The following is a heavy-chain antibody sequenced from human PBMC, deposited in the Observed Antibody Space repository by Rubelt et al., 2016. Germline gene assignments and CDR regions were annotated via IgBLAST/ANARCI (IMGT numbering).Heavy chain of an antibody. CDR1: GFTFSRSW. CDR2: IKTDGSED. V-gene: IGHV3-7*05. CDR3: ARDSDGYES. D-gene: IGHD2-2*03. J-gene: IGHJ5*02. Sequence: VQLVESGGGLVQPGGSLRLSCAASGFTFSRSWMSWVRQAPGKGLEWVANIKTDGSEDYYEDSVKGRYTISRDNAKSSLYLQRNSLRAEDTAIYYCARDSDGYESWGQGSLVIVSS.